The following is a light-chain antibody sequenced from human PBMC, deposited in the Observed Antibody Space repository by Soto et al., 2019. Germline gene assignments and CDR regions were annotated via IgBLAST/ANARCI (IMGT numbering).Light chain of an antibody. CDR3: QQYNDYWT. V-gene: IGKV1-5*01. Sequence: DIQMTQSPSTLSASVGDRVTITCRASQSIGIRLAWYQQKPGKVPNLLIYDASGLESGVPSRFAGGGSGTEFTLTISSLQPDDFATYYCQQYNDYWTFAQGTKVEIK. CDR1: QSIGIR. CDR2: DAS. J-gene: IGKJ1*01.